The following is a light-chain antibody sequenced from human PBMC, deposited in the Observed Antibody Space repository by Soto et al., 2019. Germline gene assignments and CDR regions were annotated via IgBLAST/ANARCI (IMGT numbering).Light chain of an antibody. CDR2: GAS. Sequence: IVLTQSPDTLSLSPGERATLSCRASQSVSATHLAWYQQKPGQAPRLLLYGASTRATGIPDRFSGSGSGTDFTRTISRVEPEDFAVLYCQHYGSSPLTFGGGTKVEIK. V-gene: IGKV3-20*01. J-gene: IGKJ4*01. CDR1: QSVSATH. CDR3: QHYGSSPLT.